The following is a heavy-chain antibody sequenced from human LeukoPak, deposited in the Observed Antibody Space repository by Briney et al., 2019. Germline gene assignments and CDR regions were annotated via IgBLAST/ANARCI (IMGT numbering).Heavy chain of an antibody. CDR3: AGDYYSGSYSIDY. J-gene: IGHJ4*02. V-gene: IGHV3-7*01. Sequence: GGSLRLSCAASGFTFSNYWMHWVRQAPGKGLEWVANINQDGSDKYYLNSVKGRFSISRDNAKNSLYLQMNSLRAEDTAVYYCAGDYYSGSYSIDYWGQGTLVTVSS. CDR1: GFTFSNYW. D-gene: IGHD1-26*01. CDR2: INQDGSDK.